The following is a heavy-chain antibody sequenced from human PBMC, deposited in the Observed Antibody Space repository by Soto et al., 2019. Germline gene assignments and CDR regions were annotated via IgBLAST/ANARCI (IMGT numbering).Heavy chain of an antibody. CDR3: AREGVGYSYGNFDY. V-gene: IGHV3-74*01. J-gene: IGHJ4*02. Sequence: GGSLRLSCAASGFTFSRYWMHWVRQAPGKGLVWVSRINSDGSSTFSADSVKGRFTISRDNAKNTLYLQMNSLRAEDTAVYYCAREGVGYSYGNFDYWCQGTLVTVSS. CDR2: INSDGSST. CDR1: GFTFSRYW. D-gene: IGHD5-18*01.